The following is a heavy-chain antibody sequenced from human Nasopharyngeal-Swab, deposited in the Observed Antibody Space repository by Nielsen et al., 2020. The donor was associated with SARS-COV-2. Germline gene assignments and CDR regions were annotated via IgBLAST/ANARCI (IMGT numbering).Heavy chain of an antibody. V-gene: IGHV1-8*01. CDR1: GYTFITYD. CDR2: MNPNSGNT. D-gene: IGHD6-19*01. J-gene: IGHJ5*02. CDR3: ARSCSSGWLRGNWFDP. Sequence: ASVKVSCKASGYTFITYDINWVRQAPGQGLEWMGWMNPNSGNTGYAQKLQGRVTMTRNTSISTAYMELSSLISDDTAVYYCARSCSSGWLRGNWFDPWGQGTPVTVSS.